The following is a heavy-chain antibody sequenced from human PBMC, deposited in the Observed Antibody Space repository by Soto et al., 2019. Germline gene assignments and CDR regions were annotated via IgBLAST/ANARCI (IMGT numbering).Heavy chain of an antibody. Sequence: SLRLSCAVSEFIFRTNSMNWVRQAPGKGLEWVSYISSSSGTMYYADSVKGRFTISRDNAKNSLYLQMNSLRDEDTAVYYCARGYCSGGGCRFDYWGQGTLVTVSS. J-gene: IGHJ4*02. CDR2: ISSSSGTM. D-gene: IGHD2-15*01. CDR3: ARGYCSGGGCRFDY. CDR1: EFIFRTNS. V-gene: IGHV3-48*02.